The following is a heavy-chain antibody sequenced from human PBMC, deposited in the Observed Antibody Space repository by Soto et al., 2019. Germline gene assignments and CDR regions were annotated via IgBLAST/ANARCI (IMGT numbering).Heavy chain of an antibody. CDR1: GFTFSSYA. CDR2: ISYDGSNK. V-gene: IGHV3-30-3*01. CDR3: ARFRPVAPAGGNYYYYYGIDV. J-gene: IGHJ6*02. Sequence: QVQLVESGGGVVQPGRSLRLSCAASGFTFSSYAMHWVRHAPGKGLEWVAVISYDGSNKYYADSVKGRFTISRDNSKNTLYRQMNSLRAADTAVYYSARFRPVAPAGGNYYYYYGIDVWGQGTTVTVSS. D-gene: IGHD2-2*01.